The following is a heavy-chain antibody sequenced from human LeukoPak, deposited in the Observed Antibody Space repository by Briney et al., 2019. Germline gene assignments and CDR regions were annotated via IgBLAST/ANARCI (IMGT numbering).Heavy chain of an antibody. CDR3: ARVSSGSYLDFDY. CDR2: IKQDGSEK. V-gene: IGHV3-7*01. D-gene: IGHD1-26*01. J-gene: IGHJ4*02. Sequence: GGSPRLSCAASGFTFSSYWMSRVRQAPGKGLEWVANIKQDGSEKYYVDSLKGRFTISRDNAKQSLYLQMNSLRAEDTAVYYWARVSSGSYLDFDYWGQGTLVTVSS. CDR1: GFTFSSYW.